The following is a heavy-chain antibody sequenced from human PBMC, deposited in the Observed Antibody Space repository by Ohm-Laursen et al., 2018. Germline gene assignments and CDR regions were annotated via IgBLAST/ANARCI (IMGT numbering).Heavy chain of an antibody. Sequence: PTQTLTLTCTFPGFSLSTSGMCVSWIRQPPGKALEWLARIDWDDDKYYRTSLKTRLTISKDTSKNQVVLIMTNMDPVDTATYYCARVDILTGYYYYWGQGTLVTVSS. CDR2: IDWDDDK. CDR1: GFSLSTSGMC. V-gene: IGHV2-70*11. D-gene: IGHD3-9*01. J-gene: IGHJ4*02. CDR3: ARVDILTGYYYY.